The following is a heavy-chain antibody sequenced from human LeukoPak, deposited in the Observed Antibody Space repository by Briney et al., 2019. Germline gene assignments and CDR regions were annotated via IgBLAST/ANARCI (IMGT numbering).Heavy chain of an antibody. V-gene: IGHV4-39*01. J-gene: IGHJ5*02. CDR3: ARQRALWFGELLSDNWFDP. CDR2: IYYSGST. CDR1: GGSISSTSYY. Sequence: SETLSLTCTVSGGSISSTSYYWGWIRQPPGKGLEWIGSIYYSGSTYYNPSLKSRVTISVDTSKDQFSLKLSSVTAADTAVYYCARQRALWFGELLSDNWFDPWGQGTLVTVSS. D-gene: IGHD3-10*01.